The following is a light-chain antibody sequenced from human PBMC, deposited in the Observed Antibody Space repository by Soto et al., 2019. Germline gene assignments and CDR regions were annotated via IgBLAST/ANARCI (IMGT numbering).Light chain of an antibody. Sequence: QSVLTQPPSVSGTPGQTVTIPCSGSTSNIGSNPVNWYQQLPGTAPRLLISTNNQRPSGVPDRFSGSRSGTSASLAISGRQSEDEADYYCAAWDDRLNGPSYVFGTGTKVTVL. J-gene: IGLJ1*01. CDR1: TSNIGSNP. CDR3: AAWDDRLNGPSYV. V-gene: IGLV1-44*01. CDR2: TNN.